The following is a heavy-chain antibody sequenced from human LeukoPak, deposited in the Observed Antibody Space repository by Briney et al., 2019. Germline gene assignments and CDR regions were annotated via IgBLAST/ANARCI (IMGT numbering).Heavy chain of an antibody. CDR3: AREVSRWPYYFDY. Sequence: PQTLSLTCTVSGGSISSGDYYWSWIRQPPGKGLEWIGYIYYSGSTYYNPSLKSRVTISVDTSKNQFSLKLSSVTAADTAVYYCAREVSRWPYYFDYWGQGTLVTVSS. V-gene: IGHV4-30-4*01. CDR1: GGSISSGDYY. CDR2: IYYSGST. D-gene: IGHD4-23*01. J-gene: IGHJ4*02.